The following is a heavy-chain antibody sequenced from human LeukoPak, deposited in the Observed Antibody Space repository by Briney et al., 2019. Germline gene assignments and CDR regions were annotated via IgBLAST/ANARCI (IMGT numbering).Heavy chain of an antibody. V-gene: IGHV3-23*01. J-gene: IGHJ4*01. CDR2: LSGSGITT. Sequence: GGSLRLSCAASGFTFSNSAMSWIRQAPGKGLEWVSTLSGSGITTYYADSVKGRFTISRDNSKNTLYLQMNSLRAEDTAVYYCAKGIYSSGWRYIDYSRDGSLVSVSS. CDR1: GFTFSNSA. CDR3: AKGIYSSGWRYIDY. D-gene: IGHD6-19*01.